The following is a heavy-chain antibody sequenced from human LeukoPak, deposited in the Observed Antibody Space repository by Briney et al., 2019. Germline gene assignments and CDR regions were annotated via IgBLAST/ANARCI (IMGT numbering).Heavy chain of an antibody. J-gene: IGHJ4*02. CDR2: ISGSGGST. CDR3: AKDLRLTYYYDSSKADY. V-gene: IGHV3-23*01. CDR1: GFTFSSYA. Sequence: GSLRLSCAASGFTFSSYAMSWVRQAPGKGLEWVSAISGSGGSTYYADSVKGRFTISRDNSKNTLYLQMNSLRAEDTAVYYCAKDLRLTYYYDSSKADYWGQGTLVTVSS. D-gene: IGHD3-22*01.